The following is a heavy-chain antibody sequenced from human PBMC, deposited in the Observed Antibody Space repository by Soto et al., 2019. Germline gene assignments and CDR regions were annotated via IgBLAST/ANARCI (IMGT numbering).Heavy chain of an antibody. CDR3: ARDCSGGSCYPGIDV. CDR2: NSSSGYI. Sequence: EVQLVESGGGLVKPGGSLRLSCAASGFNFNSYTINWVRKAPGKRLEWLSSNSSSGYIFSTESVRGRFTICRDNAANAVYLQINSLRAEDTAVYFCARDCSGGSCYPGIDVWGQGTTVNVSS. J-gene: IGHJ6*02. D-gene: IGHD2-15*01. CDR1: GFNFNSYT. V-gene: IGHV3-21*01.